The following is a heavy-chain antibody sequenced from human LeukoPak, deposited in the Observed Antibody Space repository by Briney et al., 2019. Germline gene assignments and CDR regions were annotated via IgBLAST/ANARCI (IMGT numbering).Heavy chain of an antibody. Sequence: AGGSLRLSCAASGFTFSSYGMHWVRQAPGKGLEWVAVISYDGSNKYYADSVKGRFTISRDNSKNTLYLQMNSLRAEDTAVYYCAREKGTTTFDYWGQGTLVTVSS. CDR1: GFTFSSYG. J-gene: IGHJ4*02. D-gene: IGHD4-11*01. CDR3: AREKGTTTFDY. V-gene: IGHV3-30*03. CDR2: ISYDGSNK.